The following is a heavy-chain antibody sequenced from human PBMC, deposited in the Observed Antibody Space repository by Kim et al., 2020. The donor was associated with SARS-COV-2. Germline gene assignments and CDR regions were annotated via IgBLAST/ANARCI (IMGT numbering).Heavy chain of an antibody. J-gene: IGHJ5*01. D-gene: IGHD1-26*01. CDR1: GSSISSSSW. CDR2: IHYGVTT. V-gene: IGHV4-28*01. Sequence: SETLSLTCTVSGSSISSSSWWGWIRQPPGKGLEWIGYIHYGVTTYYNPSLKSRLTMSVDTSKSQFFLKLSSVTAVDTAMYYCARTSFGGSFDSWGQGTLV. CDR3: ARTSFGGSFDS.